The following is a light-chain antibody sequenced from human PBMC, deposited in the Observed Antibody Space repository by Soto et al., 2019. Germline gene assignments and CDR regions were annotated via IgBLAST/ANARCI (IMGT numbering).Light chain of an antibody. CDR3: QQYSSSPWT. J-gene: IGKJ1*01. CDR2: KAS. Sequence: DIQMTQSPSPLSASVGDRVTITCRASQSINNWLAWYQQKPGKAPKLLIYKASSLESGVPSRFSGSGSGTEFTLTINSLQPDDFAPYYCQQYSSSPWTFGQGTKVDIK. CDR1: QSINNW. V-gene: IGKV1-5*03.